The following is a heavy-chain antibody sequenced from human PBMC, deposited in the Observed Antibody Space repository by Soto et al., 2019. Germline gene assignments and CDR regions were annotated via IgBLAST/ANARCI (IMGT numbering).Heavy chain of an antibody. CDR3: ARSGLDNWNYFSPAESFDY. J-gene: IGHJ4*02. D-gene: IGHD1-7*01. CDR2: IIPIFGTA. V-gene: IGHV1-69*13. CDR1: GGTFSSYA. Sequence: ASVKVSCKASGGTFSSYAISWVRQAPGQGLEWMGGIIPIFGTANYAQKFQGRVTITADESTSTAYMELSSLRSEDTAVYYCARSGLDNWNYFSPAESFDYWGQGTLVTVSS.